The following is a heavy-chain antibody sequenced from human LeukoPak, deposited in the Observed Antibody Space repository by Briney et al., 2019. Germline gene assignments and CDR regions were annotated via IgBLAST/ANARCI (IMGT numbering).Heavy chain of an antibody. Sequence: PSETLSLTCSVSGRPISSYYWSWIRQPPGKGLEGIGYIYYSGSTNFNRSLESQVTISVDKSKNQFSLTLSSVTGAGTGVYLCARGLRGYNWFDPWGQGTLVTASS. J-gene: IGHJ5*02. CDR1: GRPISSYY. CDR3: ARGLRGYNWFDP. CDR2: IYYSGST. V-gene: IGHV4-59*08. D-gene: IGHD3-16*01.